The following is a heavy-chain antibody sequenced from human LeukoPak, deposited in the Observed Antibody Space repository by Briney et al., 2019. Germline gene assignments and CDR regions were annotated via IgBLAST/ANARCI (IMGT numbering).Heavy chain of an antibody. CDR3: ARVGARLGAFDI. CDR1: GFTFSNYW. V-gene: IGHV3-74*01. Sequence: GGSLRLSCAASGFTFSNYWMHWVRQAPGKGMVWVSRIKSDGSTTSYADSVKGRFTISRDNAKNTLYLQMNSLRAEDTAVYYCARVGARLGAFDIWGQGTMVTVSS. D-gene: IGHD6-25*01. CDR2: IKSDGSTT. J-gene: IGHJ3*02.